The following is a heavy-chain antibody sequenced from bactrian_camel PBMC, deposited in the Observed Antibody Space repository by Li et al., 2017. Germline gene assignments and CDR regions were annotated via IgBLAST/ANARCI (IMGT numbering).Heavy chain of an antibody. CDR2: INSGGGST. V-gene: IGHV3S40*01. CDR3: AADEGLGVRILFPLRIHEYNY. D-gene: IGHD3*01. CDR1: GFTFSSYA. J-gene: IGHJ4*01. Sequence: DVQLVESGGGLVQPGGSLRLSCAASGFTFSSYAMSWVRQAPGKGLEWVSAINSGGGSTYYADSVRGRFTISRDNSQNTLYLQMNDLKPEDMAIYYCAADEGLGVRILFPLRIHEYNYWGQGTQVTVS.